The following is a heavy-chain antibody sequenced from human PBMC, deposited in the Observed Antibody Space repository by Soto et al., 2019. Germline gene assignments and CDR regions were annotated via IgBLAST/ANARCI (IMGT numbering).Heavy chain of an antibody. CDR2: ISPYSGNT. CDR3: AMVDNYVTPTPQDV. Sequence: QVQLVQSGDEVRKPGSSVKVSCKASGYIFVNYGIAWVRQAPGQGLEWMGWISPYSGNTHYASKVQGRLTMTTDNPSGPAHMGLGSLTSDDTAVYYCAMVDNYVTPTPQDVWGQGTTVTVSS. D-gene: IGHD3-16*01. J-gene: IGHJ6*02. V-gene: IGHV1-18*01. CDR1: GYIFVNYG.